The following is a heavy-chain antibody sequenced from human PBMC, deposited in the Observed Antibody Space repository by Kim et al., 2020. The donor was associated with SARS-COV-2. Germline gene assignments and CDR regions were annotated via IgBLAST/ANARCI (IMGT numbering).Heavy chain of an antibody. CDR3: VRSTEAWDFNL. CDR1: GFSLTTYY. V-gene: IGHV3-74*01. J-gene: IGHJ2*01. Sequence: GGSLRHSCAASGFSLTTYYMHWVRQVPGQGLVWVSRLRRDGTTVDYAASVRGRFTISRDNAKNTLSLQMSSLRAEDTAVYYCVRSTEAWDFNLWGRGTLVTVSS. CDR2: LRRDGTTV.